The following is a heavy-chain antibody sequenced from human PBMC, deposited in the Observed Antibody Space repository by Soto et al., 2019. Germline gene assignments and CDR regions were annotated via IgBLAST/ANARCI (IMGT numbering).Heavy chain of an antibody. D-gene: IGHD3-9*01. CDR3: AREDLRYSGGMDV. V-gene: IGHV1-2*04. CDR1: GDTFTGYY. CDR2: INPNSGGI. Sequence: GAPLKVCCKSSGDTFTGYYMHWARQAPGQGLEWMGWINPNSGGINYAQKFQGWVTMTRDTSISTAYMELSRLRSDDTAVYYCAREDLRYSGGMDVWGQGTTVTVSS. J-gene: IGHJ6*02.